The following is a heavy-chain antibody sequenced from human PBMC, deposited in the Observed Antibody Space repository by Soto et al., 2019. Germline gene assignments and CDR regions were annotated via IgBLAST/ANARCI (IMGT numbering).Heavy chain of an antibody. V-gene: IGHV3-23*01. D-gene: IGHD3-22*01. CDR3: AKEGYYYDSSGYYRIFDY. CDR1: GFTFSSYA. CDR2: ISGSGGST. Sequence: EVQLLESGGGLVQPGGSLRLSCAASGFTFSSYAMSWVRQAPGKGLEWVSAISGSGGSTYYADSVKGRFTISRDNSKNTLYLQMNSLRAEDTAVYYWAKEGYYYDSSGYYRIFDYWGQGTLVTVSS. J-gene: IGHJ4*02.